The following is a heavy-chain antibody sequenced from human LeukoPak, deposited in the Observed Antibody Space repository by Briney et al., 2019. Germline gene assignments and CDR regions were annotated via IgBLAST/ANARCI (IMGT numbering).Heavy chain of an antibody. D-gene: IGHD2-2*01. Sequence: ASVKVSCTASGYTFTGYYMHWVRQAPGQGLEWMGWINPNSGGTNYTQTFQGRFTMTRDTSISTAYMELSMLRSDDTAVYYCARGQFRSSWFDPWGQGTLVTVSS. J-gene: IGHJ5*02. CDR2: INPNSGGT. CDR1: GYTFTGYY. V-gene: IGHV1-2*02. CDR3: ARGQFRSSWFDP.